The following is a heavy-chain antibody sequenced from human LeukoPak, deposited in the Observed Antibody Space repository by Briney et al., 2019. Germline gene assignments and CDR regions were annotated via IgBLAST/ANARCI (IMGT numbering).Heavy chain of an antibody. CDR3: ARTYDFGRGPPGDAFDN. Sequence: GGSLRLSCAASGFTFSSYGMHWIRQAPGKGPEWVSYIDARSGITYYADSVQGRFTISRDDARESVFLQMDGLRVDDTAVYYCARTYDFGRGPPGDAFDNWGPGTWVIVSA. V-gene: IGHV3-48*01. J-gene: IGHJ3*02. CDR1: GFTFSSYG. CDR2: IDARSGIT. D-gene: IGHD3-3*01.